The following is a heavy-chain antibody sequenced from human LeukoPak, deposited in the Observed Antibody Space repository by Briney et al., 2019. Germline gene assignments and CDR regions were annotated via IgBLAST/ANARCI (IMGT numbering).Heavy chain of an antibody. CDR2: ISDSGNT. J-gene: IGHJ3*01. CDR3: AMKAVPRPRLHDAFDF. CDR1: GFTLSSYA. D-gene: IGHD5-24*01. V-gene: IGHV3-23*01. Sequence: GGSLRLSCAASGFTLSSYAMSWVRQAPGKGLEGVSTISDSGNTYHADSVKGRFTISRDSSKNTLFLQMNRLRPEDAAVYYCAMKAVPRPRLHDAFDFWGQGTVVSVSS.